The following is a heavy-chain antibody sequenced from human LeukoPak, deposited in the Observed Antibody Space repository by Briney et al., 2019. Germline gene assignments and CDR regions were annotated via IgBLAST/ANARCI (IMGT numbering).Heavy chain of an antibody. CDR3: ARGYYDSSGYSNTFDI. CDR2: IYISGST. D-gene: IGHD3-22*01. J-gene: IGHJ3*02. V-gene: IGHV4-4*07. Sequence: SETLSLTCSVSGGSISSYYWSWIRQPAGKGLEWIGRIYISGSTNYNPSLKSRVTISVDTSKNQFSLKLTSVTAADTAVYYCARGYYDSSGYSNTFDIWGQGTMVTVSS. CDR1: GGSISSYY.